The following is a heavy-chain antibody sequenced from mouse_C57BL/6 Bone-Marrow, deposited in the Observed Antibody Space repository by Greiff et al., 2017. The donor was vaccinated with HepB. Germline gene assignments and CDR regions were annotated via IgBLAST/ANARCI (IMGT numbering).Heavy chain of an antibody. V-gene: IGHV1-78*01. CDR2: IYPRDGST. Sequence: QVQLKQSDAELVKPGASVKISCKVSGYTFTDHTIHWMKQRPEQGLEWIGYIYPRDGSTKYNEKFKGKATLTADKSSSTAYMQLNSLTSEDSAVYFCANPYYYGSSLYAMDYWGQGTSVTVSS. CDR3: ANPYYYGSSLYAMDY. CDR1: GYTFTDHT. J-gene: IGHJ4*01. D-gene: IGHD1-1*01.